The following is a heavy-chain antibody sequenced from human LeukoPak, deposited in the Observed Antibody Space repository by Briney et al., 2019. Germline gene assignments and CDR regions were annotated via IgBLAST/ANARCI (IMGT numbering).Heavy chain of an antibody. Sequence: ASVKVSCKASGYTFTSYGINWVRQAPGQGLEWMGWISAYNGNTNYAQKLQGRVTMTTDTSTSTAYMELRSLRSDDTAVYYCARDTPERYFDWLLDYWGQGTLVTVSS. D-gene: IGHD3-9*01. CDR3: ARDTPERYFDWLLDY. J-gene: IGHJ4*02. V-gene: IGHV1-18*01. CDR1: GYTFTSYG. CDR2: ISAYNGNT.